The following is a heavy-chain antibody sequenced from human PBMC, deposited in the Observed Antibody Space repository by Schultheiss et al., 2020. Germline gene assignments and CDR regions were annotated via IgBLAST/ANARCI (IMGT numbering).Heavy chain of an antibody. D-gene: IGHD4-17*01. Sequence: ASVKASCKASGSTFTSYDINWVRQATGQGLEWMGWMNPNSGNTGYAQKFQGRVTMTRNTSISTAYMELSSLRSEDTAVYYCARGEVYGDWFDPWGQGTLVTVSS. CDR2: MNPNSGNT. CDR1: GSTFTSYD. V-gene: IGHV1-8*01. CDR3: ARGEVYGDWFDP. J-gene: IGHJ5*02.